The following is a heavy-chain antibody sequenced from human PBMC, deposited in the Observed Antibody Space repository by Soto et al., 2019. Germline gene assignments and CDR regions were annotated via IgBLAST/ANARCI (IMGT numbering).Heavy chain of an antibody. D-gene: IGHD2-2*01. CDR1: GYTFTTYD. Sequence: GASVKVSCKASGYTFTTYDINWVRQAPGQGLEWMGWMNPNRTNTGYAEKFQGRVTMTRDTSISTAYMELSSLRYDDTAVYYCVRGGFLSHDHVIIAPATLGFDPWGQGTLVTVSS. CDR3: VRGGFLSHDHVIIAPATLGFDP. CDR2: MNPNRTNT. J-gene: IGHJ5*02. V-gene: IGHV1-8*01.